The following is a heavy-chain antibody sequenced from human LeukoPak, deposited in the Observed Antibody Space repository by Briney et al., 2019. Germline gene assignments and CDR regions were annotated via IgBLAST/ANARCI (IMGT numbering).Heavy chain of an antibody. CDR3: ARARLGFTRGIGTNYFDY. J-gene: IGHJ4*02. D-gene: IGHD2-15*01. Sequence: PGGSLRLSCAASGFTFSDYYMSWIRQAPGKGLQWVSYISSTGHSIYYADSVKGRFTISRDDAKNSLSLQMNSLRADDTAVYYCARARLGFTRGIGTNYFDYWGQGTLVTVSS. V-gene: IGHV3-11*01. CDR2: ISSTGHSI. CDR1: GFTFSDYY.